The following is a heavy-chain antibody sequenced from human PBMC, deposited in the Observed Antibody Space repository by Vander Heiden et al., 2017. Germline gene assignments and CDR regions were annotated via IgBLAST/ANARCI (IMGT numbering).Heavy chain of an antibody. CDR3: AKDAVLAGTGDFDY. Sequence: QVQLVESGGGVVQPGRSLRLSCAASGFTFSSYGMHWVRQAPGKGLEWVAVISYDGSNKYYADSVKGRFTISRDNSKNTLYLQMNSLRAEDTAVYYSAKDAVLAGTGDFDYWGQGTLVTVSS. J-gene: IGHJ4*02. CDR2: ISYDGSNK. D-gene: IGHD6-13*01. CDR1: GFTFSSYG. V-gene: IGHV3-30*18.